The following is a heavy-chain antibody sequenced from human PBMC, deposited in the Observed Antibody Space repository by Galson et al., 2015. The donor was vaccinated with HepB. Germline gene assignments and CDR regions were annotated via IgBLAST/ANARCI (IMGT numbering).Heavy chain of an antibody. J-gene: IGHJ4*02. V-gene: IGHV3-23*01. Sequence: SLRLSCAASGFTFSSSAMSWVRQAPGKGLEWVSAISGSGGSTYYADSVKGRFTISRDNSKNTLYLQMNSLRAEDTAVYYCARAYYDFWSGYYFYWGQGTLVTVSS. CDR3: ARAYYDFWSGYYFY. CDR1: GFTFSSSA. CDR2: ISGSGGST. D-gene: IGHD3-3*01.